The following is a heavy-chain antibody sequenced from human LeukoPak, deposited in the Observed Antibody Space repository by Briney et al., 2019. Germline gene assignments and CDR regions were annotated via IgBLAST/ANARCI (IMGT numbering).Heavy chain of an antibody. V-gene: IGHV3-30-3*01. J-gene: IGHJ4*02. CDR3: ASGIAAAAPRDY. CDR1: GFTFSSYA. D-gene: IGHD6-13*01. CDR2: ISYDGSNK. Sequence: PGGSLRLSCAASGFTFSSYAMHWVRQAPGKGLEWVAVISYDGSNKYYADSVKGRFTISRDNSKNTLYLQMNSLRAEDTAVYYCASGIAAAAPRDYWGQGTLVTVSS.